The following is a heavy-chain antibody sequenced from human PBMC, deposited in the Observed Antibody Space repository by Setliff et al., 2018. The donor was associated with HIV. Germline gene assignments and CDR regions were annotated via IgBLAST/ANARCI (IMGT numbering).Heavy chain of an antibody. D-gene: IGHD3-3*01. CDR1: GYSISSGYY. CDR3: ARQRVTSSGYYYDGMDV. J-gene: IGHJ6*02. CDR2: IYHSGST. V-gene: IGHV4-38-2*01. Sequence: PSETLSLTCAVSGYSISSGYYWDWIRQPPGKGLEWIGSIYHSGSTSYNPSLKSRVTISLDTSKNQFSLRLTSVTPADTAVYYCARQRVTSSGYYYDGMDVWGQGTTVTVSS.